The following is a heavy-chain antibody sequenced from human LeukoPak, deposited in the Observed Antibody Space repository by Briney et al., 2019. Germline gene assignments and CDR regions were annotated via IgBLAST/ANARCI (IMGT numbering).Heavy chain of an antibody. CDR1: GFTFSSYA. J-gene: IGHJ6*02. Sequence: GESLRLSCAASGFTFSSYAMHWVRQAPGKGLEWVAVISYDGSNKYYADSVKGRFTISRDNSKNTLYLQMNSLRAEDTAVYYCARDIPPQLLFDYYYGMDVWGQGTTVTVSS. D-gene: IGHD2-2*01. CDR3: ARDIPPQLLFDYYYGMDV. CDR2: ISYDGSNK. V-gene: IGHV3-30-3*01.